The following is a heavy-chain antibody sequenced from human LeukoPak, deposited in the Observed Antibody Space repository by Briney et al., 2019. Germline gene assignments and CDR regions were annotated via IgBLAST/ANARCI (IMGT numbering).Heavy chain of an antibody. D-gene: IGHD5-12*01. V-gene: IGHV3-23*01. CDR2: ISGSGSRT. Sequence: GGSLRLSCAASGFTFSSYAMSWVRQAPGKGLEWVSAISGSGSRTYYADSVKGRFTISRDNSKNTLYLQMNSLRAEDTALCYCAKDRGYSGYADSWGQGTLVTVSS. J-gene: IGHJ5*02. CDR3: AKDRGYSGYADS. CDR1: GFTFSSYA.